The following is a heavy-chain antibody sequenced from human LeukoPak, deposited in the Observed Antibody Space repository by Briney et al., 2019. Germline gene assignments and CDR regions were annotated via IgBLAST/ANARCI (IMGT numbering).Heavy chain of an antibody. CDR2: MNPNSGNT. D-gene: IGHD3-22*01. CDR3: AGGLDYYDSSGYYYNWFDP. V-gene: IGHV1-8*01. Sequence: GASVKVSCKASGYTFTSYDINWVRQATGQGLEWMGWMNPNSGNTGYAQKFQGRVTMTRNTSISTAYMELSSLRSEDTAVYYCAGGLDYYDSSGYYYNWFDPWGQGTLVTVSS. J-gene: IGHJ5*02. CDR1: GYTFTSYD.